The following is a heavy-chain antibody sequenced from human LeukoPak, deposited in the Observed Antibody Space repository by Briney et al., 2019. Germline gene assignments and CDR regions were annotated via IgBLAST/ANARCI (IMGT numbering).Heavy chain of an antibody. CDR2: IKQDASEK. CDR3: ARGFDGDSLFDY. CDR1: GFTFSSDW. D-gene: IGHD4-17*01. J-gene: IGHJ4*02. Sequence: AGGYLRRYCAASGFTFSSDWMSWVRQAPGKGLEWVANIKQDASEKYYEYSVKGRFTISRDNAKNSLYLQMNSVRAEDTAEYYSARGFDGDSLFDYWGQGTLVTVSS. V-gene: IGHV3-7*01.